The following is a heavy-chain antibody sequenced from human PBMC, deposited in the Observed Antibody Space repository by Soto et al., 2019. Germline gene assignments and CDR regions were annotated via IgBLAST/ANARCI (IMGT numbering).Heavy chain of an antibody. J-gene: IGHJ4*02. CDR1: GGSISSSSYY. Sequence: SETLSLTCTVSGGSISSSSYYWGWIRQPPGKGLEWIGSIYYSGSTYYNPSLKSRVTISVDTSKNQFSLKLSSVTAADTAVYYCSGIAAAGTNYRAQGTLVTVSS. D-gene: IGHD6-13*01. V-gene: IGHV4-39*03. CDR3: SGIAAAGTNY. CDR2: IYYSGST.